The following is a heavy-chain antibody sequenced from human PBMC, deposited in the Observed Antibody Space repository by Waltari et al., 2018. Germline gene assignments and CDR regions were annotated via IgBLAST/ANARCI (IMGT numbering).Heavy chain of an antibody. J-gene: IGHJ4*02. CDR1: GLMLGTYV. CDR2: IRYDGSNT. V-gene: IGHV3-30*02. Sequence: QVYLVESGGGVVQPGGSLSLACGGSGLMLGTYVMPWVRQAPGKGLEWVASIRYDGSNTFHADSVKGRLTISRDNSKNTMDLQTSSLSPEDTAVYYCPSERGTFGVGRSSFDRWGQGTLVIVSS. D-gene: IGHD3-3*01. CDR3: PSERGTFGVGRSSFDR.